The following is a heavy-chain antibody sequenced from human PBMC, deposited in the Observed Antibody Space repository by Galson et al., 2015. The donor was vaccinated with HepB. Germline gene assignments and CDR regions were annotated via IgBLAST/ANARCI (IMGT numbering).Heavy chain of an antibody. CDR1: GFTFSSYS. CDR3: ARDPVVYGDYGGRFDY. CDR2: ISSSRTI. D-gene: IGHD4-17*01. V-gene: IGHV3-48*02. Sequence: SLRLSCAASGFTFSSYSMNWVRQAPGKGLEWVSYISSSRTIYYADSVKGRFTISRDNAKNSLYLQMNSLRDEDTAVYYCARDPVVYGDYGGRFDYWG. J-gene: IGHJ4*01.